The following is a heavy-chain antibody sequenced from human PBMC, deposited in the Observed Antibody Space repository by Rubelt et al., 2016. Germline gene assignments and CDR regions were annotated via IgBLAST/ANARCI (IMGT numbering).Heavy chain of an antibody. D-gene: IGHD2-15*01. J-gene: IGHJ5*02. CDR2: IFNSGST. CDR1: GGSISSRSYY. CDR3: AKEYSRFPNNWFDP. V-gene: IGHV4-39*07. Sequence: QLQLQESGPGLVKPSEPLSLTCTVSGGSISSRSYYWGWIRQPPGKGLEWIGEIFNSGSTTYNPSLKSRVTISVDNSKNQCSLNLYSVTAADTAVYFGAKEYSRFPNNWFDPWGQGTLVTVSS.